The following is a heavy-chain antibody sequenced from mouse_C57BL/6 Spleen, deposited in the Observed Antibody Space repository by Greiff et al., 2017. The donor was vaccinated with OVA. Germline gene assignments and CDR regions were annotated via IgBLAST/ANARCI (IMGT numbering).Heavy chain of an antibody. CDR2: IDPSDSYT. CDR1: GYTFTSYW. CDR3: ARRGDDDGYYDYYFDY. Sequence: QVQLQQPGAELVKPGASVKLSCKASGYTFTSYWMQWVKQRPGQGLEWIGEIDPSDSYTNYNQKFKGKATLTVDTSSSTAYMQLSSLTSEDSAVYYGARRGDDDGYYDYYFDYWGQGTTLTVSS. V-gene: IGHV1-50*01. D-gene: IGHD2-3*01. J-gene: IGHJ2*01.